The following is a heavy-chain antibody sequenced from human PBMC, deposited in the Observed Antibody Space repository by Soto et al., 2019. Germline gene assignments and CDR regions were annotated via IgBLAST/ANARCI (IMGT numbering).Heavy chain of an antibody. CDR3: ARGFVVVAVAGLWFDP. D-gene: IGHD2-15*01. CDR2: IYYSGST. J-gene: IGHJ5*02. CDR1: GGSIRSGSYY. V-gene: IGHV4-61*01. Sequence: QVQLQESGPGLVKPSETLSLTCTVSGGSIRSGSYYWSWIRQPPGKGLEWIGYIYYSGSTNYNPSPKSRVTISVDTSKNQFSLKLSSVTAADTAVYYCARGFVVVAVAGLWFDPWGQGTLVTVSS.